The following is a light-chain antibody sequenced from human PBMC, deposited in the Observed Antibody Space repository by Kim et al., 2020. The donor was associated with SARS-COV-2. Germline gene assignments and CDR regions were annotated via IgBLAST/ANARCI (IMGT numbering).Light chain of an antibody. J-gene: IGLJ3*02. CDR1: TSNIGSNY. CDR3: EAWDDSLSGPV. CDR2: RNN. Sequence: QSVLTQPPSVSGTPGQRVTIACSGTTSNIGSNYVHWYQQLPERAPKPLIYRNNQRPSGVPDRFSGSKSGTSASLAISGLRSEDEADYYCEAWDDSLSGPVFGGGTKVTVL. V-gene: IGLV1-47*01.